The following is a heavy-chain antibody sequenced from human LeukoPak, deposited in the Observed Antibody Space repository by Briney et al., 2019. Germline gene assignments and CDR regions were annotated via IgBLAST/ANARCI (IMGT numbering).Heavy chain of an antibody. Sequence: TSVKVSCKASGYTFSGYYMHWVRQAPGQGLEWMGWINPNSGGTNYAQKFQGRVTMTRDTSISTAYMELSRLRSDDTAVYYCARGYPLSTTAAGTYFQHWGQGTLVTVSS. D-gene: IGHD6-13*01. CDR2: INPNSGGT. V-gene: IGHV1-2*02. J-gene: IGHJ1*01. CDR3: ARGYPLSTTAAGTYFQH. CDR1: GYTFSGYY.